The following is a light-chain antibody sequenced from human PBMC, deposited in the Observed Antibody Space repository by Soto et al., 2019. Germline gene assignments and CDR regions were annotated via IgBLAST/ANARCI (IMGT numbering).Light chain of an antibody. J-gene: IGKJ4*01. CDR2: GAS. Sequence: EIVLTQSPGTLSLSPGERATLSCRASQSVSSSYLAWYQQKPGQAPRLLIYGASTRATGIPARFSGSGPGTEFTLTISSLQSEDFAVYYCQQYNNWPTFGGGTKVDI. CDR1: QSVSSSY. V-gene: IGKV3-15*01. CDR3: QQYNNWPT.